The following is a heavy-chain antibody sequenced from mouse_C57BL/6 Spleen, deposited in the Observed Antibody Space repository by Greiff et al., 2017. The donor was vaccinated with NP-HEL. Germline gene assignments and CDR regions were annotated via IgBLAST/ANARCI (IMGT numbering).Heavy chain of an antibody. CDR1: GYSITSGYG. CDR3: ARTARIKY. CDR2: ISYSGST. Sequence: EVKLVESGPGLVKPSPSLSLTCTVTGYSITSGYGWNWIRQFPGNKLEWMGYISYSGSTNYNPSLKRRISITRDTSKNQFFLQLNSVTTEDTATYYCARTARIKYWGQGTTLTVSS. V-gene: IGHV3-2*02. J-gene: IGHJ2*01. D-gene: IGHD1-2*01.